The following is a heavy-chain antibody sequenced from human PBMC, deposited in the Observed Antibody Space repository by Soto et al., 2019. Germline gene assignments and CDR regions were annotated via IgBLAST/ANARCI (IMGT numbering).Heavy chain of an antibody. CDR2: ISSSSSYI. Sequence: GSLRLSCAASGFTFSSYSMNWVRQAPGKGLEWVSSISSSSSYIYYADSVKGRFTISRDNAKNSLYLQMNSLRAEDTAVYYCARDVQSLYDSSGYHTNWFDPWGQGTLVTVSS. CDR3: ARDVQSLYDSSGYHTNWFDP. D-gene: IGHD3-22*01. CDR1: GFTFSSYS. J-gene: IGHJ5*02. V-gene: IGHV3-21*01.